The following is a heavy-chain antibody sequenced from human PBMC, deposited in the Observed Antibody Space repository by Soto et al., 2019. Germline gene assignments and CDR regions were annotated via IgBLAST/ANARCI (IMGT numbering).Heavy chain of an antibody. J-gene: IGHJ5*02. CDR1: GDSVSSNSAA. Sequence: SQTLSLTCAISGDSVSSNSAAWNWIRQSPSRGLEWLGRTYYRSKWYNDYAVSVKSRITINPDTSKNQFSLQLNSVTPEDTAVYYCERDHGYYFTVVRGALWFAPWGQETLVTVSS. CDR2: TYYRSKWYN. CDR3: ERDHGYYFTVVRGALWFAP. D-gene: IGHD3-10*01. V-gene: IGHV6-1*01.